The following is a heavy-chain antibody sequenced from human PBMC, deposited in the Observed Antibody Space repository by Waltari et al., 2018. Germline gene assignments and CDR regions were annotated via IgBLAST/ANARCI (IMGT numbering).Heavy chain of an antibody. Sequence: QVQLVQSGAEVKKPGASVKVSCKASGYTFTGYYMHWVRQAPGQGLEWMGWINPILGIANYAQKFQGRVTITADKSTSTAYMELSSLRSEDTAVYYCARDPGKWFGINDYWGQGTLVTVSS. CDR1: GYTFTGYY. CDR3: ARDPGKWFGINDY. D-gene: IGHD3-10*01. V-gene: IGHV1-69*09. CDR2: INPILGIA. J-gene: IGHJ4*02.